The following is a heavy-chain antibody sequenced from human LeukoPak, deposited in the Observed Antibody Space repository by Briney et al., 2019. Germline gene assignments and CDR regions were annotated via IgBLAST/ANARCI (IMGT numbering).Heavy chain of an antibody. Sequence: SQTLSLTCAISGDSVSSNSAAWNWIRQSPSRGLEWLGRTYYRSKWYNDYAVSAKSRITINTDTSKNQFSLQLNSVTPEDTAVYYCARGVEYSSSSLDYWGQGTLVTVSS. CDR2: TYYRSKWYN. V-gene: IGHV6-1*01. D-gene: IGHD6-6*01. CDR1: GDSVSSNSAA. CDR3: ARGVEYSSSSLDY. J-gene: IGHJ4*02.